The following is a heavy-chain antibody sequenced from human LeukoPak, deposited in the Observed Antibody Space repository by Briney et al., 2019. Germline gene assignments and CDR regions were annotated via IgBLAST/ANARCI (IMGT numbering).Heavy chain of an antibody. V-gene: IGHV1-46*01. CDR1: GYTFTSYY. D-gene: IGHD4-17*01. J-gene: IGHJ4*02. Sequence: ASVKVSCKASGYTFTSYYMHWVRQAPGQGLEWMGIINPSGGSTSYAQKFQGRVTMTRDTSTSTVYMELSSLRSEDTAGYYCARRGMTTVTPDYWGQGTLVTVSS. CDR3: ARRGMTTVTPDY. CDR2: INPSGGST.